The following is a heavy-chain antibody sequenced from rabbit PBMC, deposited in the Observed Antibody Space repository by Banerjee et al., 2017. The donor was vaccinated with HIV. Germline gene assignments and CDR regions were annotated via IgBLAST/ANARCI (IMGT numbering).Heavy chain of an antibody. V-gene: IGHV1S45*01. CDR1: GFTLSSYW. D-gene: IGHD8-1*01. CDR3: ARRDAGYVGYGYYFEL. Sequence: QEQLEESGGDLVKPEGSLTLTCTASGFTLSSYWMCWVRQAPGKGLEWIGCIAGGSIGTTYYASWAKGRFTISKTSSTTVTLQMTSLTAADTATYFCARRDAGYVGYGYYFELWGQGTLVTVS. CDR2: IAGGSIGTT. J-gene: IGHJ3*01.